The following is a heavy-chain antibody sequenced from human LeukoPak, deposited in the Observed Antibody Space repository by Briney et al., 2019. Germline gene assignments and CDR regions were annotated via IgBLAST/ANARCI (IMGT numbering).Heavy chain of an antibody. D-gene: IGHD3-10*01. V-gene: IGHV1-18*01. J-gene: IGHJ4*02. CDR1: GNTFASYG. CDR3: ARGHGSGSYYNPPFDY. CDR2: ISAYNGNT. Sequence: ASVKVSCKASGNTFASYGISWVRQAPGQGLEWMGWISAYNGNTNYAQKLQGRVTMTTDTSTSTAYMELRSLRSDDTAVYYCARGHGSGSYYNPPFDYWGQGTLVTVSS.